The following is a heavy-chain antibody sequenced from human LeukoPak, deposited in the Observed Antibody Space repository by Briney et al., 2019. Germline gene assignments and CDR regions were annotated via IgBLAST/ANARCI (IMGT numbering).Heavy chain of an antibody. Sequence: PSETLSLTCTVSGGSISSYYWSWIRQPPGKGLEWIGYFYYSGSTNYNPSLKSRVTISADTSKSQFSLKLSPVTAADTAVYYCARDKGNDAFDIWGQGTMVTVSS. CDR2: FYYSGST. V-gene: IGHV4-59*01. J-gene: IGHJ3*02. CDR1: GGSISSYY. CDR3: ARDKGNDAFDI.